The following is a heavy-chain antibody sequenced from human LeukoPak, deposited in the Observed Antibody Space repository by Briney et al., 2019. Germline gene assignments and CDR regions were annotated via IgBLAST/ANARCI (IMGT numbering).Heavy chain of an antibody. CDR1: GYTLTSYD. Sequence: VASVKVSCKASGYTLTSYDINWVRQATGQGLEWMGWMNPNSGNTGYAQKFQGRVTMTRNTSISTAYMELSSLRSEDTAVYYCAIHESGWSRGAFDIWGQGTMVTVSS. CDR3: AIHESGWSRGAFDI. CDR2: MNPNSGNT. D-gene: IGHD6-19*01. V-gene: IGHV1-8*01. J-gene: IGHJ3*02.